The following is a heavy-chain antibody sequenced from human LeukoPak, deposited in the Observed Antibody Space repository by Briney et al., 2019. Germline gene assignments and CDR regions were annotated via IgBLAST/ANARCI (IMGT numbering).Heavy chain of an antibody. V-gene: IGHV1-69*04. J-gene: IGHJ4*02. Sequence: GASVKVSCKASGGTFSSYAISWVRQAPGQGLEWMGRIIPILGIANYAQKFQGRVTITADKSTSTAYMELSSLRSEDTAVYYCARGGIAAAGSFADYWGQGTLVTVSS. CDR3: ARGGIAAAGSFADY. D-gene: IGHD6-13*01. CDR2: IIPILGIA. CDR1: GGTFSSYA.